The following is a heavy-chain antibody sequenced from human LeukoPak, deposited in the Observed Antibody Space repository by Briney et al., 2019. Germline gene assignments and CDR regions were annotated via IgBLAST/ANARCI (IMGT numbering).Heavy chain of an antibody. CDR3: ATLDGGYNPGY. Sequence: GASVKVSCKASGYTFTGYYMHWVRQAPGRGLEWMGWINPNSGGTNYAQKFQGRVTMTRDTSISTAYMELSSLRSDDTAVYYCATLDGGYNPGYWGQGSLVTVSS. V-gene: IGHV1-2*02. J-gene: IGHJ4*02. D-gene: IGHD5-24*01. CDR2: INPNSGGT. CDR1: GYTFTGYY.